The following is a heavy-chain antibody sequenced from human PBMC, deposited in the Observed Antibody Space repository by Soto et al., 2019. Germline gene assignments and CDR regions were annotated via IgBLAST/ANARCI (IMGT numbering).Heavy chain of an antibody. CDR2: IRAQRYDSTT. CDR3: SAAECPDTDYFSLY. Sequence: GSLRLSCAGSGFPFDGFAINWVRLAPGKGLEWVGLIRAQRYDSTTEYGASVKGRFTISRDTSNGIAYLQLNRLYIEDSAVYYCSAAECPDTDYFSLYWGQGTPVTVAS. CDR1: GFPFDGFA. V-gene: IGHV3-49*04. J-gene: IGHJ4*02. D-gene: IGHD4-17*01.